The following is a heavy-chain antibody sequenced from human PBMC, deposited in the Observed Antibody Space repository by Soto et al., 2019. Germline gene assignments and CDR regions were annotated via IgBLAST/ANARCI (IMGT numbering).Heavy chain of an antibody. D-gene: IGHD6-6*01. J-gene: IGHJ6*02. CDR3: ARDPQAARHYYYGMDV. V-gene: IGHV6-1*01. CDR1: GDSVSSISAA. CDR2: TYYRSKWYN. Sequence: PSQTLSLTCAISGDSVSSISAAWNWIRQSPSRGLEWLGRTYYRSKWYNDYGVSVKSRITINPDTSKNQFSLQLNSVTPEDTAVYYCARDPQAARHYYYGMDVWGQGTTVTVSS.